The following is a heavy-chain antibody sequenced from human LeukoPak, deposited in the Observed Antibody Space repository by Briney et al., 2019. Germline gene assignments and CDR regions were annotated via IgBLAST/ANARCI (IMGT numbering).Heavy chain of an antibody. J-gene: IGHJ4*02. CDR3: ARRGGGSSGGFYFDY. CDR2: IYPGDSDT. Sequence: GESLKISCKASVFSFTNYWIAWVCQTPGQGLEWMGSIYPGDSDTRYNPSFQGQVTISADKSIKTAYLQWSNLKASDTAIYYCARRGGGSSGGFYFDYWGQGSLVTVSS. D-gene: IGHD2-15*01. CDR1: VFSFTNYW. V-gene: IGHV5-51*01.